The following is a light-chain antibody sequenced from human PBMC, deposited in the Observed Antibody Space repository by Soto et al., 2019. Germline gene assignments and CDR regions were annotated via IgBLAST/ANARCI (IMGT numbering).Light chain of an antibody. Sequence: ETVLTQSPCTLSVSPGERATLSCRASQSVSSSYLAWYQQKPGQAPRLLIYDASSRATGIPDRFSGSGSGTDFTLTISRLEPEDFAVYYCQQYVRSPPSWTFGQGTKVEIK. CDR2: DAS. CDR3: QQYVRSPPSWT. V-gene: IGKV3-20*01. J-gene: IGKJ1*01. CDR1: QSVSSSY.